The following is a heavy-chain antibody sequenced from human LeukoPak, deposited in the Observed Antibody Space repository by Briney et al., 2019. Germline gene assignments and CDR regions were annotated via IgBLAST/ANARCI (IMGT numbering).Heavy chain of an antibody. CDR2: IYYSGST. J-gene: IGHJ4*02. CDR1: GGSISSSSYY. CDR3: ARSYCSSTTCYLEYFDY. V-gene: IGHV4-61*01. Sequence: SETLSLTCTVSGGSISSSSYYWSCIRQPPGKGLECIGYIYYSGSTNYNPSLKSRVTISVDTSKNQFSLKLSAVTAADTALYYCARSYCSSTTCYLEYFDYWGQGTLVTVSS. D-gene: IGHD2-2*01.